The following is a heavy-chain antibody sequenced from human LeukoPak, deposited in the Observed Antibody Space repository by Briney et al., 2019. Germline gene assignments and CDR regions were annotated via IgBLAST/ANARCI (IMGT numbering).Heavy chain of an antibody. CDR3: TTRLCHGYKLRSRAYYYYMDV. J-gene: IGHJ6*03. CDR2: IYSGGST. CDR1: TFTLSSNY. D-gene: IGHD5-24*01. Sequence: PGGSLRLSCAASTFTLSSNYMSCVRQAPGKGLEWVSVIYSGGSTYYADSVKGRFTISRDNSKNTLYLQMNSLRAEDTAVYYWTTRLCHGYKLRSRAYYYYMDVWGKGTTVTVSS. V-gene: IGHV3-53*01.